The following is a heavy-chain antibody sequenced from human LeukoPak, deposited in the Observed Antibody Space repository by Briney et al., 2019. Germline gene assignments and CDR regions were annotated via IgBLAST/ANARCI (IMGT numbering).Heavy chain of an antibody. CDR1: GFTFSSYG. CDR3: ARDRTYYYDSSGYYYPTY. J-gene: IGHJ4*02. V-gene: IGHV3-33*01. D-gene: IGHD3-22*01. Sequence: PGRSLRLSCAASGFTFSSYGMHWVRQAPGKGLEWVAAIWYDGSNKYYADSVKGRFTISRDNSKNQLYLQMNSLRAEDTAVYYCARDRTYYYDSSGYYYPTYWGQGTLVTVSS. CDR2: IWYDGSNK.